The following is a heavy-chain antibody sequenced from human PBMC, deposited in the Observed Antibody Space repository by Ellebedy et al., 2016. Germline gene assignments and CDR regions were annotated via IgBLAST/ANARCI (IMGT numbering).Heavy chain of an antibody. CDR3: ARKIGHTNPLYYSYYYIDI. D-gene: IGHD1-14*01. J-gene: IGHJ6*03. Sequence: SETLSLXCSVSGGSVNNTAYYWGWIRQSPGKGLEWIASSFYTGSTYFNPSLKSRVTNSIDTSKNQFSLNLSSVTAADTAVYYCARKIGHTNPLYYSYYYIDIWGEGNTITVSS. CDR2: SFYTGST. V-gene: IGHV4-39*07. CDR1: GGSVNNTAYY.